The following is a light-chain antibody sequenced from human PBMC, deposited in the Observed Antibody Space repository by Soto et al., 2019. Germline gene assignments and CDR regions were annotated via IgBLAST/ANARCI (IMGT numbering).Light chain of an antibody. CDR2: AAS. J-gene: IGKJ4*02. V-gene: IGKV1-12*01. CDR1: QGISSR. Sequence: DIQMTQSPSSVSASVGARVTITCRASQGISSRLAWYQQKPGKAPNLLIYAASSLQSGVPSRFRGSGSETDFTLTIGSLQPEDFATYYCQQSNSFPLSFGGGTKVEIK. CDR3: QQSNSFPLS.